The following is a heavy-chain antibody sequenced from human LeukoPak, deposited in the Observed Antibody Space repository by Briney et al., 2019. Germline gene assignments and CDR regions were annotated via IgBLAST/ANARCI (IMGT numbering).Heavy chain of an antibody. CDR3: AKVGSKAISVYFDY. D-gene: IGHD2-2*01. CDR1: GFTFSSYG. CDR2: ISYDGSNK. J-gene: IGHJ4*02. V-gene: IGHV3-30*18. Sequence: GGSLRLSCAASGFTFSSYGMHWVRQAPGKGLEWVAVISYDGSNKYYADSVKGRFTISRDNSKNTLYLQMNSLRAEDTAVYYCAKVGSKAISVYFDYWGQGTLVTVSS.